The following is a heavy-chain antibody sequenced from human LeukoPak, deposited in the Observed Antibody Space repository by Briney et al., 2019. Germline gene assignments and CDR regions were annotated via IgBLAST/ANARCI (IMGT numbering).Heavy chain of an antibody. CDR1: GFTLSSYG. Sequence: GGSLRLSCAASGFTLSSYGMHWVRQAPGKGLEWVAFIRYDGSNKYYADSVKGRFTISRDNSKNTLYLQMNSLRAEDTAVYYCARLSSWVFEIWGQGTMVTVSS. V-gene: IGHV3-30*02. D-gene: IGHD2-21*02. CDR2: IRYDGSNK. J-gene: IGHJ3*02. CDR3: ARLSSWVFEI.